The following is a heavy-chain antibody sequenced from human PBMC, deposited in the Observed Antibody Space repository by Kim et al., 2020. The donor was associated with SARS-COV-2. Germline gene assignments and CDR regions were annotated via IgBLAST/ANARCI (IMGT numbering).Heavy chain of an antibody. D-gene: IGHD3-22*01. CDR2: IYYSGST. CDR3: ARDSRLPYYDSSGYYFYYDY. Sequence: SETLSLTCTVSGGSISSGDYYWSWIRQPPGKGLEWIGYIYYSGSTYYNPSLKSRVTISVDTSKNQFSLKLSSVTAADTAVYYCARDSRLPYYDSSGYYFYYDYWGQGTLVTVSS. V-gene: IGHV4-30-4*01. J-gene: IGHJ4*02. CDR1: GGSISSGDYY.